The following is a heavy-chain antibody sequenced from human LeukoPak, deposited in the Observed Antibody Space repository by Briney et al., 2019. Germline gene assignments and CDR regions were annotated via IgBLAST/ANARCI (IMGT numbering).Heavy chain of an antibody. CDR1: GFTFTAYY. V-gene: IGHV3-11*04. CDR3: ARVMGNYASDY. D-gene: IGHD1-7*01. CDR2: ISSSGDTM. Sequence: PGGSLRPSCAVSGFTFTAYYMTWIRQAPGKGLEWVSYISSSGDTMFYSDSVKGRFTISRDNGKKSLFLEINSLRAEDAAIYYCARVMGNYASDYWGQGALVTVSS. J-gene: IGHJ4*02.